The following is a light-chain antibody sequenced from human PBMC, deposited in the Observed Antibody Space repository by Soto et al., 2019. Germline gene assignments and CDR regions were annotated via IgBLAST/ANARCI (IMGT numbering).Light chain of an antibody. Sequence: AIPMPQSPTSLSASVGDRVIITCRARQDISNDLGWYQQKPGQAPKFLIYSATSTQSGVPSTFSGSGFGTDFTLTISSLQPEDFATYYCLQDHDYPRTFGQGTKVEF. CDR2: SAT. CDR1: QDISND. CDR3: LQDHDYPRT. V-gene: IGKV1-6*01. J-gene: IGKJ1*01.